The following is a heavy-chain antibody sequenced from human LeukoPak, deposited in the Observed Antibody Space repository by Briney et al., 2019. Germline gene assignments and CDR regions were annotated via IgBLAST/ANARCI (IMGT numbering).Heavy chain of an antibody. V-gene: IGHV3-30*04. Sequence: QAGGSLRLSCAASGFTFSTYTMHWVRQAPGKGLEWVAVISYDGSNKYYANSVKGRFTISRDSSKNTLYMQMNSLRAEDTAVYYCARSGNSVYDPDIFDSWGQGTLVTVSS. J-gene: IGHJ4*02. CDR1: GFTFSTYT. CDR3: ARSGNSVYDPDIFDS. D-gene: IGHD5/OR15-5a*01. CDR2: ISYDGSNK.